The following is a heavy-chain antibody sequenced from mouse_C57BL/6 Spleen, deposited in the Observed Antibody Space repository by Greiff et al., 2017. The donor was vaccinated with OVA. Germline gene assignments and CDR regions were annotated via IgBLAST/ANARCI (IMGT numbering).Heavy chain of an antibody. CDR1: GFTFSSYA. J-gene: IGHJ4*01. CDR3: TRPPYGSSYDYAMDY. V-gene: IGHV5-9-1*02. D-gene: IGHD1-1*01. Sequence: EVQLVESGEGLVKPGGSLKLSCAASGFTFSSYAMSWVRQTPEKRLEWVAYISSGGDYIYYADTVKGRFTISRDNARNTLYLQMSSLKSEDTAMYYCTRPPYGSSYDYAMDYWGQGTSVTVSS. CDR2: ISSGGDYI.